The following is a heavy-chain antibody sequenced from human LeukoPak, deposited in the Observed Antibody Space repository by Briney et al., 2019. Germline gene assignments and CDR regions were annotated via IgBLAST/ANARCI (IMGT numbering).Heavy chain of an antibody. CDR1: GFTFDDYA. CDR3: ARDFLCGY. D-gene: IGHD3/OR15-3a*01. CDR2: ISWNSGSI. Sequence: SLRLSCAASGFTFDDYAMHWVRQAPGKGLEWVSGISWNSGSIGYADSVKGRFTISRDNSKNTLYLQMNSLRAEDTAVYYCARDFLCGYWGQGTLVTVSS. V-gene: IGHV3-9*01. J-gene: IGHJ4*02.